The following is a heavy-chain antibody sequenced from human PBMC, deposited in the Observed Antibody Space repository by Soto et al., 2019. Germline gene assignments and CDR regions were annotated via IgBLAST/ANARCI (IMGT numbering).Heavy chain of an antibody. Sequence: QVQLVQSGAEVKKPGSSVRVSCKASGDTFTFYSRNWVRQAPGLGLEWMGRINPILSMSNYAQRFQGRVTMTADKSTSTAYMELSSLRSEDTAMYYCASSYGSGYRAFDYWGQGALVTVSS. CDR1: GDTFTFYS. CDR2: INPILSMS. D-gene: IGHD3-10*01. V-gene: IGHV1-69*02. CDR3: ASSYGSGYRAFDY. J-gene: IGHJ4*02.